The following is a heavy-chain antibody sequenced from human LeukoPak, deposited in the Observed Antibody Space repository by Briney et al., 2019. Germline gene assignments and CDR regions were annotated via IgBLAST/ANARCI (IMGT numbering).Heavy chain of an antibody. CDR3: ASSSPEVLYFQH. V-gene: IGHV3-30*04. Sequence: GGSLRLSCAASGFTFSSYAMHWVRQAPGKGLEWVAVISYDGSNKYYADSVKGRFTISRDNSKNTLYLQMNSLRAEDTAVYYCASSSPEVLYFQHWGQGTLVTVSS. J-gene: IGHJ1*01. CDR2: ISYDGSNK. CDR1: GFTFSSYA. D-gene: IGHD2-8*02.